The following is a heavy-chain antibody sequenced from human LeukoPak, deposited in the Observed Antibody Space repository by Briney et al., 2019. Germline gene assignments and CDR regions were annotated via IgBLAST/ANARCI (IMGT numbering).Heavy chain of an antibody. Sequence: GGSLRLSCAASGFTFSTYWMHWVRQAPGKGMVWVSRIRPEGTTTAYADSVKGRFTISRDNAKNTLFLQMNSLSAEDTAVYYCARDLDWILFDYWGQGTLVTVSS. J-gene: IGHJ4*02. V-gene: IGHV3-74*03. CDR2: IRPEGTTT. CDR3: ARDLDWILFDY. D-gene: IGHD3-9*01. CDR1: GFTFSTYW.